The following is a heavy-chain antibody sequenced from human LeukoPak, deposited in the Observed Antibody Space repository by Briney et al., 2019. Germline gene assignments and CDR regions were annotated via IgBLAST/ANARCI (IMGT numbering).Heavy chain of an antibody. V-gene: IGHV1-69*06. J-gene: IGHJ4*02. D-gene: IGHD6-13*01. CDR2: IVPIFGTA. Sequence: SVKVSCKASGGTFSSYAISWVRQAPGQGLEWMGGIVPIFGTANYAQKFQGRVTITADKSTSTAYMELSSLRSEDTAVYYCAITLSSSWYYYFDYWGQGTLVTVSS. CDR1: GGTFSSYA. CDR3: AITLSSSWYYYFDY.